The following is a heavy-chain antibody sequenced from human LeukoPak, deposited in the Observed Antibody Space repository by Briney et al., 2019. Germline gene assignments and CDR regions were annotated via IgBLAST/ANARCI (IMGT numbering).Heavy chain of an antibody. V-gene: IGHV1-18*01. Sequence: GASVKVSCKASGYTFTSYGISWVRQAPGQGLEWMGWISAYNGNTNYAQKLQGRVTMTRDTSTSTVYMELSSLRSEDTAVYYCARDGYCSSTSCHHRYYYYYYMDVWGKGTTVTVSS. J-gene: IGHJ6*03. CDR3: ARDGYCSSTSCHHRYYYYYYMDV. CDR1: GYTFTSYG. CDR2: ISAYNGNT. D-gene: IGHD2-2*01.